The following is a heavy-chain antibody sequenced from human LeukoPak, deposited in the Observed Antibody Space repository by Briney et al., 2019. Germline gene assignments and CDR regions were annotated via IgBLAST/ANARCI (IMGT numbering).Heavy chain of an antibody. CDR3: ARDQVSVAGTGIDY. V-gene: IGHV3-20*04. CDR1: GFTFDDYG. D-gene: IGHD6-19*01. CDR2: INWNGGST. Sequence: GGSLRLSCAASGFTFDDYGMSWVRQAPGKGLEWVSGINWNGGSTGYADPVKGRFTISRDNAKNSLYLQMNSLRAEDTALYYCARDQVSVAGTGIDYWGQGTLVTVSS. J-gene: IGHJ4*02.